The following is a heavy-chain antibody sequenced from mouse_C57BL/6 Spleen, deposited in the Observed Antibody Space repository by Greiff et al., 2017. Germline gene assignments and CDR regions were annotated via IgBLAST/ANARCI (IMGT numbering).Heavy chain of an antibody. Sequence: EVKVVESGGGLVKPGGSLKLSCAASGFTFSSYAMSWVRQTPEKRLEWVATISDGGSYTYYPDNVKGRFTISRDNAKNNLYLQMSHLKSEDTAMYYCARSTMITSYFDYWGQGTTLTVSS. CDR1: GFTFSSYA. CDR2: ISDGGSYT. J-gene: IGHJ2*01. CDR3: ARSTMITSYFDY. V-gene: IGHV5-4*03. D-gene: IGHD2-4*01.